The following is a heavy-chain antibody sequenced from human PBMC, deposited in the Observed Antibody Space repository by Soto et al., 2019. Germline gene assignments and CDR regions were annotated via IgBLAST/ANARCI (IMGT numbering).Heavy chain of an antibody. CDR3: AKDRQQRGDYYYGMDV. J-gene: IGHJ6*02. D-gene: IGHD6-25*01. CDR2: VSYDGSNK. Sequence: PGGSLRLSCAASGFTLSSHGMQWVRQAPGKGLEWVAVVSYDGSNKYYADSVKGRFTISRDNSKNTLYLQMNSLRAEDTAVYYCAKDRQQRGDYYYGMDVWGQGTTVTVSS. V-gene: IGHV3-30*18. CDR1: GFTLSSHG.